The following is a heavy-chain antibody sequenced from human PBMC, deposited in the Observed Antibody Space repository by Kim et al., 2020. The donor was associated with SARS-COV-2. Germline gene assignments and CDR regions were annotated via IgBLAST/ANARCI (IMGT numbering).Heavy chain of an antibody. D-gene: IGHD3-10*01. CDR3: AREDSGSLDY. Sequence: STYYHPSLKSRVTISVDTSKNQFSRKLSSVTAADTAVDYCAREDSGSLDYWGQGTLVTVSS. J-gene: IGHJ4*02. V-gene: IGHV4-31*02. CDR2: ST.